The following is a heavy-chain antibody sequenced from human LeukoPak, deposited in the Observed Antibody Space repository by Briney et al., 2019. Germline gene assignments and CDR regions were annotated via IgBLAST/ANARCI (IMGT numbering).Heavy chain of an antibody. CDR2: IYYSGST. CDR1: GGSICSSSYY. D-gene: IGHD3-22*01. J-gene: IGHJ4*02. V-gene: IGHV4-39*01. Sequence: SETLSLTCTVSGGSICSSSYYWGWIRQPPGKGLEWIGSIYYSGSTYYNPSLKSRVTISVDTSKNQFSLKLSSVTAADPAVYYCASGHYYDGSGYGGSIGYWGQGTLVTVSS. CDR3: ASGHYYDGSGYGGSIGY.